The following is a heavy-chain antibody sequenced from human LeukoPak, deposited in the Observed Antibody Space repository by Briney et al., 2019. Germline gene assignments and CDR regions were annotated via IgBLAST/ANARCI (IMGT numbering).Heavy chain of an antibody. D-gene: IGHD3-16*02. CDR2: IYYSGTT. Sequence: SETLSLTCTVSGGSISSYYWSWIRQPPGKGLEWIGYIYYSGTTNYNPSLKSRVTISVDTSKNQFSLKLSSVTAADTAVYYCASSNVLRLGELSTYYFDYWGQGTLVTVSS. CDR3: ASSNVLRLGELSTYYFDY. V-gene: IGHV4-59*01. J-gene: IGHJ4*02. CDR1: GGSISSYY.